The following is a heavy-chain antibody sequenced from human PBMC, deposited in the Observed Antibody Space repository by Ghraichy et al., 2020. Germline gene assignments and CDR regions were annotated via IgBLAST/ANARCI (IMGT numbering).Heavy chain of an antibody. D-gene: IGHD2-21*02. CDR1: GGSISSYY. CDR3: ARDLAYCGGDCHMESGRYFDL. Sequence: GSLRLSCTVSGGSISSYYWSWIRQPPGKGLEWIGYIYYSGSTNYNPSLKSRVTISVDTSKNQFSLKLSSVTAADTAVYYCARDLAYCGGDCHMESGRYFDLWGRGTLVTVSS. J-gene: IGHJ2*01. CDR2: IYYSGST. V-gene: IGHV4-59*01.